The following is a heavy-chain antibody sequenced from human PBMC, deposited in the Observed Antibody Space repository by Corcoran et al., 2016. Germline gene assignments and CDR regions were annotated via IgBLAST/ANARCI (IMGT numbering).Heavy chain of an antibody. D-gene: IGHD4-17*01. CDR3: ARTGAYVSYYYYGMDV. V-gene: IGHV3-48*04. CDR2: ISSSSSTI. Sequence: EVQLVESGGGVVQPGGSLRLSCAASGFTFSSYSMNWVRQAPGKGLEWVSYISSSSSTIYYADSVKGRFTISRDNAKNSLYLQMNSLRAEYPAVYYCARTGAYVSYYYYGMDVWGQETTVTVSS. CDR1: GFTFSSYS. J-gene: IGHJ6*02.